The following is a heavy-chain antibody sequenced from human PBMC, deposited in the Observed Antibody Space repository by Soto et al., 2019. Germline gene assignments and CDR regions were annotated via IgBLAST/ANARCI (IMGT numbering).Heavy chain of an antibody. Sequence: QVQLVQSGAEVRKPGSSVKVSCKASGGSFRREAINWVRQAPGQGPEWMGNILPFFGTADYAQKFQGRVTITADMSTTTVYMELSSLRVEDTAVYYCARGHEFGGNSDAFEVWGQGTTVIVSS. CDR1: GGSFRREA. J-gene: IGHJ3*01. D-gene: IGHD2-15*01. CDR3: ARGHEFGGNSDAFEV. CDR2: ILPFFGTA. V-gene: IGHV1-69*14.